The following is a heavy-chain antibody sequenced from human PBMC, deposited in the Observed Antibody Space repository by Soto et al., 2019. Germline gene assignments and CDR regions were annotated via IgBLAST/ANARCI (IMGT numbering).Heavy chain of an antibody. Sequence: ASVKVSCKTSGYTFTKYTIHWVRQAPGQRLEWMGWINAGNGNTEYSQKFQGRVTITRDTSASTAYMELSSLRSEDSGVYYCARDATLHFDFWKKWNWFDLWGQGTLVTVS. CDR2: INAGNGNT. D-gene: IGHD3-3*01. V-gene: IGHV1-3*01. J-gene: IGHJ5*02. CDR3: ARDATLHFDFWKKWNWFDL. CDR1: GYTFTKYT.